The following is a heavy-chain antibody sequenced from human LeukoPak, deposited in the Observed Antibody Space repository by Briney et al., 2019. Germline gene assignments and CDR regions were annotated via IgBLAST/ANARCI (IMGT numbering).Heavy chain of an antibody. V-gene: IGHV4-4*07. CDR3: ARGGRPLGVVPSTDYYYYYGMDV. CDR1: GGSISSYY. J-gene: IGHJ6*02. Sequence: PSETLSLTCTVSGGSISSYYWSWIRQPAGRGLEWIGRIYTSGSTNYNPSLKSRVTMSVDTSKNQFSLKLSSVTAADTAVYYCARGGRPLGVVPSTDYYYYYGMDVWGQGTTVTVSS. CDR2: IYTSGST. D-gene: IGHD2-2*01.